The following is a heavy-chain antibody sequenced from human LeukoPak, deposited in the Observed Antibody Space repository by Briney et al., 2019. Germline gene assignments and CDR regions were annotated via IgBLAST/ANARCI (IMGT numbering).Heavy chain of an antibody. CDR3: ARGVGIAVAFDYMDV. CDR2: IYYSGST. CDR1: GGSISSYY. J-gene: IGHJ6*03. Sequence: PSETLSLTCTVSGGSISSYYWSWIRQPPGKGLEWIGYIYYSGSTNYNPSLKSRVTISVDTSKNQCSLKLSSVTAADTAVYYCARGVGIAVAFDYMDVWGKGTTVTVSS. D-gene: IGHD6-19*01. V-gene: IGHV4-59*01.